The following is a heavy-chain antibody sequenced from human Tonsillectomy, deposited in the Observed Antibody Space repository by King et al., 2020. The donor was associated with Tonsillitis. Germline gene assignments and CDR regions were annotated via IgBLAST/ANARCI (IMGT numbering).Heavy chain of an antibody. V-gene: IGHV2-26*01. CDR1: GFSLSNARMG. D-gene: IGHD3-22*01. J-gene: IGHJ5*02. CDR2: IFSNDEK. CDR3: ARTRTYYYDSSGYSAVWFDP. Sequence: TLKESGPVLVKPTETLTLTCTVSGFSLSNARMGVSWIRPPPGKALEWLAHIFSNDEKSYSTSLKSRLTISKDTSKSQVVLTMTNMDPVDTATYYCARTRTYYYDSSGYSAVWFDPWGQGTLVTVSS.